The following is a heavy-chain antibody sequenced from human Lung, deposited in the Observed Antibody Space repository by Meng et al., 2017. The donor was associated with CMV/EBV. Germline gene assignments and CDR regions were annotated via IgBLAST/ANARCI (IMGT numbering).Heavy chain of an antibody. V-gene: IGHV3-9*01. Sequence: GGSLRLSCAASGFTFDDYAMHWVRQAPGKGLEWVSGISWNSGSIGYADSVKGRFTISRDNAKNSLYLQMNSLRAEDTALYYCAKDIHYGIVVVPAAKKYYYVMDFWGRGXTVTVSS. J-gene: IGHJ6*02. CDR2: ISWNSGSI. D-gene: IGHD2-2*01. CDR3: AKDIHYGIVVVPAAKKYYYVMDF. CDR1: GFTFDDYA.